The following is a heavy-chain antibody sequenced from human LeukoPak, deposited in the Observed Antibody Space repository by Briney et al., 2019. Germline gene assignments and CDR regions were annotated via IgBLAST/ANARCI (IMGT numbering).Heavy chain of an antibody. CDR1: GGTFSSYA. D-gene: IGHD6-19*01. Sequence: SVKVSCKASGGTFSSYAISWVRQAPGQGLEWMGRIIPIFGTANYAQKFQGRVTITTDESTSTAYMELSSLRSEDTAVYYCAGDSSGWYYFDYWGQGTLVIVSS. V-gene: IGHV1-69*05. CDR2: IIPIFGTA. J-gene: IGHJ4*02. CDR3: AGDSSGWYYFDY.